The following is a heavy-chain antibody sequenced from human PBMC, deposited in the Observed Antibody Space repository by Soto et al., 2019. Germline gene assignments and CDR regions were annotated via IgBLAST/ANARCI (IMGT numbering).Heavy chain of an antibody. Sequence: ILSRSCGLAGGCISSGGYSWSWIRHPPGRGLEWIGYIHHSGSTYYNPSLKSRVTISVDRSKNQFSLKVSSVTAADTAVYYCAREGRTVPRPSYYYGLEVWGQGTTVTVS. CDR2: IHHSGST. CDR1: GGCISSGGYS. D-gene: IGHD6-6*01. V-gene: IGHV4-30-2*01. CDR3: AREGRTVPRPSYYYGLEV. J-gene: IGHJ6*02.